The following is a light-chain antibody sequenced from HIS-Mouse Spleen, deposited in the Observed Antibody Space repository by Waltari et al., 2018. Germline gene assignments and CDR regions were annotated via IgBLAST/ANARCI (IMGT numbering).Light chain of an antibody. Sequence: SYELTQPPSVSVSPGQTARITCSGDALPKQYAYWYQQKPGQARVLVIYKDSTRHSGIPERFSGPSSVTTVTLTISGVQAEDEADYYCQSADSSGTYVVFGGGTKLTVL. CDR1: ALPKQY. V-gene: IGLV3-25*03. CDR3: QSADSSGTYVV. J-gene: IGLJ2*01. CDR2: KDS.